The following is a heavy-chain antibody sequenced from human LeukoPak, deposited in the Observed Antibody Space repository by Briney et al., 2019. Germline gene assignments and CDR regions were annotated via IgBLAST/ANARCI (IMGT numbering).Heavy chain of an antibody. CDR3: ARDLGSGYSYGRDGMDV. Sequence: ASVKVSCTASGGTFSSYAISWVRQAPGQGLEWMGGIIPIFGTANYAQKFQGRVTITADESTSTAYMELSSLRSEDTAVYYCARDLGSGYSYGRDGMDVWGKGTTVTVSS. D-gene: IGHD5-18*01. V-gene: IGHV1-69*01. CDR2: IIPIFGTA. CDR1: GGTFSSYA. J-gene: IGHJ6*04.